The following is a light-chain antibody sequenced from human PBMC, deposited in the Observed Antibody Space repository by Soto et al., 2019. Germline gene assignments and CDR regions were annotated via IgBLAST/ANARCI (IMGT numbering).Light chain of an antibody. J-gene: IGLJ1*01. Sequence: QSALTHPASVSGSPGQSITISCTGTSSDVGGYNYVSWYQQHPGKAPKLMIYEVSNRPSGVSNRFSGSKSGNTASLTISGLQAEDEADYYCSSYTSSSTLGYVFGTGTKVTV. CDR1: SSDVGGYNY. CDR2: EVS. V-gene: IGLV2-14*01. CDR3: SSYTSSSTLGYV.